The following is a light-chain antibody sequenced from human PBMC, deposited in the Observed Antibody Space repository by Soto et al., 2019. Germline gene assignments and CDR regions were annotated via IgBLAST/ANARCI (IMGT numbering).Light chain of an antibody. CDR2: GES. Sequence: EIVLTQSPGTLSLSPGERATLSCRASQSVSNYLAWYQQKPGQAPRLLIYGESGRATSIPDRLSGGGSGTDITITISRPAPDDAAVYSGQEYRNSPQTFGRGNNLEI. V-gene: IGKV3-20*01. J-gene: IGKJ2*01. CDR3: QEYRNSPQT. CDR1: QSVSNY.